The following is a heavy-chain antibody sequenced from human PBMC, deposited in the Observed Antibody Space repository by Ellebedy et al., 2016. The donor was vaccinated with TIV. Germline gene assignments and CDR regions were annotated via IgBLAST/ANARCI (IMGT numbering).Heavy chain of an antibody. Sequence: MPSETLSLTCTASAGALSGFYWSWVRQPPGKGLEWIGEITHSGSTNYNPSLKSRVTISVDTSKNQFSLNLSSVTAADTAVYYCARGLARDYWGQGTLVTVSS. CDR2: ITHSGST. CDR1: AGALSGFY. J-gene: IGHJ4*02. V-gene: IGHV4-34*01. CDR3: ARGLARDY.